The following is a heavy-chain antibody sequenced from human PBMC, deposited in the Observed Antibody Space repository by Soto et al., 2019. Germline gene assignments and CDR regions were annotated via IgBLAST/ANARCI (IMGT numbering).Heavy chain of an antibody. D-gene: IGHD6-19*01. CDR1: GFTFSTYG. CDR2: ISGGGGDT. J-gene: IGHJ6*02. V-gene: IGHV3-23*01. Sequence: EVQLLESGGGLVQPRGSLRLSCAASGFTFSTYGMSWVRQAPGKGLEWVSVISGGGGDTYYAVSVKGRFTISRDNSKNTLYLEMNSLRAEDTAVYYCAKTQQWGLPLSGGMDVWGQGTTVTVSS. CDR3: AKTQQWGLPLSGGMDV.